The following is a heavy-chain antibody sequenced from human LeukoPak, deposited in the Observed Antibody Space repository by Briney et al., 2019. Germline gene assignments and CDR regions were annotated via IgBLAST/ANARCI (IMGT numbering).Heavy chain of an antibody. CDR2: ISAYNGNT. J-gene: IGHJ5*02. D-gene: IGHD2-2*01. CDR3: ARDLIRRLLFFGGNWFDP. Sequence: ASVKVSCKASGYTFTSYGISWVRQAPGQGLEWMGWISAYNGNTNYAQKLQGRVTMTTDTSTSTAYMELRSLRSDDTAVYYCARDLIRRLLFFGGNWFDPWGQGTLVTVSS. CDR1: GYTFTSYG. V-gene: IGHV1-18*01.